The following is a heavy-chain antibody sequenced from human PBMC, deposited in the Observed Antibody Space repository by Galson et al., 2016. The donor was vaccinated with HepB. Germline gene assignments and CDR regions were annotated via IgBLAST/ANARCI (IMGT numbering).Heavy chain of an antibody. CDR2: INTNTAES. V-gene: IGHV7-4-1*02. Sequence: SCKASGYNFTTYGMNWVRQAPGQGLEWMGWINTNTAESTYAQGFTGRFVFSLDTSVSTAYLQISSLKAEDTAVYYCAREEVAWIYWGQGTLVTVSS. CDR3: AREEVAWIY. J-gene: IGHJ4*02. D-gene: IGHD5-12*01. CDR1: GYNFTTYG.